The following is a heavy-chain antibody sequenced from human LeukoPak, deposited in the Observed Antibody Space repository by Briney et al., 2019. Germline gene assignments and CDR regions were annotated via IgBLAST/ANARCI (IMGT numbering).Heavy chain of an antibody. CDR2: IYYSGST. D-gene: IGHD3-3*01. V-gene: IGHV4-59*08. CDR1: GGSISSYY. CDR3: ARLKLRSENANWFDP. J-gene: IGHJ5*02. Sequence: SETLSLTCTVSGGSISSYYWSWIRQPPGKGLEWIGYIYYSGSTSYNPSLKSRVTISVDTSKNQFSLKLSSVTAADTAVYYCARLKLRSENANWFDPWGQGTLVTVSS.